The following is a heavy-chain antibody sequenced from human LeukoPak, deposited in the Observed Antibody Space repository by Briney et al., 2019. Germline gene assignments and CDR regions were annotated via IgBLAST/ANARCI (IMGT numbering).Heavy chain of an antibody. CDR1: GGSISSYY. CDR2: IYYSGST. Sequence: NASETLSLTCTVSGGSISSYYWSWIRQPPGKGLEWIGYIYYSGSTNYNPSLKSRVTISVDTSKNQFSLKLSSVTAADTAVYYCARGPTYDFWSGYFDYWGQGTLVTVSS. V-gene: IGHV4-59*08. J-gene: IGHJ4*02. CDR3: ARGPTYDFWSGYFDY. D-gene: IGHD3-3*01.